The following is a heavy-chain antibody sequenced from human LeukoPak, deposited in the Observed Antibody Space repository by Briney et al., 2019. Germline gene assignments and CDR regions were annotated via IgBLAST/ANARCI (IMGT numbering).Heavy chain of an antibody. CDR2: FDPEDGET. CDR3: ATDTGITMVRGAGDYYYYCGMDV. Sequence: GASVKVSCKVSGYTLTELSMHWVRQAPGKGLEWMGGFDPEDGETIYAQKFQGRVTMTEDTSTDTAYMELSSLRSEDTAVYYCATDTGITMVRGAGDYYYYCGMDVWGQGTTVTVSS. CDR1: GYTLTELS. D-gene: IGHD3-10*01. V-gene: IGHV1-24*01. J-gene: IGHJ6*02.